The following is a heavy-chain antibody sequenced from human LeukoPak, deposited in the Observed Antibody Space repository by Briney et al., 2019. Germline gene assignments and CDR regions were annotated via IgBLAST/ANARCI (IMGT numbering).Heavy chain of an antibody. V-gene: IGHV4-59*01. CDR1: GGSISSYY. J-gene: IGHJ4*02. Sequence: SETLSLTCTVSGGSISSYYWSWIRQPPGKGLEWIGYIYYSGSTNYNPSLKSRVTISVDTSKNQFSLKLSSVTAADTAVYYCARGVHSRVFGYWGQGTLVTVSS. CDR3: ARGVHSRVFGY. D-gene: IGHD3-10*01. CDR2: IYYSGST.